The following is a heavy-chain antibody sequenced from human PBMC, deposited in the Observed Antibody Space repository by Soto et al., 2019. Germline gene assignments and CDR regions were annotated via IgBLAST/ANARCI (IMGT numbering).Heavy chain of an antibody. Sequence: ASVKVSCKASGGTFSSYAISWVRQAPGQGLEWMGGIIPIFGTANYAQKFQGRVTITADESTSTAYMELSSLRSEDTAVYYCATELSRRSYGYYYGMEVWGQGTTVTVSS. CDR1: GGTFSSYA. CDR2: IIPIFGTA. J-gene: IGHJ6*02. D-gene: IGHD1-7*01. CDR3: ATELSRRSYGYYYGMEV. V-gene: IGHV1-69*13.